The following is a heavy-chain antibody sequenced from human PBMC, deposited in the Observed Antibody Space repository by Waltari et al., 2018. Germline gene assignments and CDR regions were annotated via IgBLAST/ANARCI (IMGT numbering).Heavy chain of an antibody. J-gene: IGHJ4*02. CDR2: INHSGST. Sequence: QVQLQQWGAGLLKPSETLSLTCAVYGGSFSGYYWSWIRQPPGKGLEWIGEINHSGSTNYNPSLKSRVTISVDTSKNQFSLKLSSVTAADTVVYYCARARPYYYGSGSLCDYWGQGTLVTVSS. D-gene: IGHD3-10*01. CDR3: ARARPYYYGSGSLCDY. CDR1: GGSFSGYY. V-gene: IGHV4-34*01.